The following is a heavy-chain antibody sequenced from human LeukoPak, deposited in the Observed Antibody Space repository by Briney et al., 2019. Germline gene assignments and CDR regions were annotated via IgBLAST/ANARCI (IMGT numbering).Heavy chain of an antibody. D-gene: IGHD5-24*01. Sequence: GGSLRLSCAASGFTFSTYAMSWVRQAPGKGLEWVSAISGSGGYTYYSDSVRGRFTISRDISKNTLYLQMSSLRAEDTAVYYCAKVIREVDMSHDYWGQGALVTVSS. CDR1: GFTFSTYA. CDR3: AKVIREVDMSHDY. CDR2: ISGSGGYT. J-gene: IGHJ4*02. V-gene: IGHV3-23*01.